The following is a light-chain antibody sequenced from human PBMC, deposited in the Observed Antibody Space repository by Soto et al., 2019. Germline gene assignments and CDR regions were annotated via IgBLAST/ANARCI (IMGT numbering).Light chain of an antibody. Sequence: EIVMTQSPATLSVSPGERVALSCRASQSVSSDLVWYQQKPGQAPRLLIFHASTRATGIPGRFSGSGSGTEFTLTISSLQSEDSAVYYCQQYSDWPRTFGQGTKVDI. CDR2: HAS. J-gene: IGKJ1*01. CDR3: QQYSDWPRT. CDR1: QSVSSD. V-gene: IGKV3-15*01.